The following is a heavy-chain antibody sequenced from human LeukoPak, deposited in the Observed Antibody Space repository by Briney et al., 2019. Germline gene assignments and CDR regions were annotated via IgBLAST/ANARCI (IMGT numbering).Heavy chain of an antibody. CDR1: GGSISSGGYY. D-gene: IGHD5-18*01. J-gene: IGHJ4*02. V-gene: IGHV4-31*03. CDR2: FYHSGSS. Sequence: SQTLSLTCSLSGGSISSGGYYGSWVRQHPGEGLEWIEYFYHSGSSYYNPSLKSRVTISVDTSKHQFSLKLSSVTAADTAVYYCARDGGYSYGPFDYWGQGTLVTVSS. CDR3: ARDGGYSYGPFDY.